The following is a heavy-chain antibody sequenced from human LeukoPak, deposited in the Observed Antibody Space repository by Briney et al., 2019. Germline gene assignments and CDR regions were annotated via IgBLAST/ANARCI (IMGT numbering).Heavy chain of an antibody. CDR2: ISSSSSYI. V-gene: IGHV3-21*01. Sequence: GGSLRLSCAASGFTFSSYSMNWVRQAPGKGLEWVSAISSSSSYIYYADSEKGRFTISRDNAKNSLYLQMNSLRAEDTAVYYCASLGYCSSTSCQGVAFDIWGQGTMVTVSS. CDR1: GFTFSSYS. D-gene: IGHD2-2*01. CDR3: ASLGYCSSTSCQGVAFDI. J-gene: IGHJ3*02.